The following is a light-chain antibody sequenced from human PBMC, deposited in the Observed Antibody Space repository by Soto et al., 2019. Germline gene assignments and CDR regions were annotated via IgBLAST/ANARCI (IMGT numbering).Light chain of an antibody. V-gene: IGLV1-51*02. CDR1: SSNIGNNY. J-gene: IGLJ1*01. CDR2: ENN. Sequence: VLTQPPSVSAAPGQKVTISCSGSSSNIGNNYVSWYQQLPGTAPKLLIYENNKRPSGIPDRFSGSKSGTSATLGITGLQTGDDAHYYSGTWDSSPSAGLYVFGTGTKVTVL. CDR3: GTWDSSPSAGLYV.